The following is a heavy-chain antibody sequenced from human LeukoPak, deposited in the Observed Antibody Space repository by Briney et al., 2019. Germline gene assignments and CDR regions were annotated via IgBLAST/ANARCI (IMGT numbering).Heavy chain of an antibody. D-gene: IGHD3-16*01. CDR1: GFTFSSYA. CDR2: ISGSGGST. J-gene: IGHJ5*02. CDR3: GKEGGA. V-gene: IGHV3-23*01. Sequence: PGGSLRLSCAASGFTFSSYAMSWVRQAPGKGLEWVSAISGSGGSTYYADSVGGRFTISRDNSKDMVYLRMNSLKVEDTATYYCGKEGGAWGQGTKVTVSS.